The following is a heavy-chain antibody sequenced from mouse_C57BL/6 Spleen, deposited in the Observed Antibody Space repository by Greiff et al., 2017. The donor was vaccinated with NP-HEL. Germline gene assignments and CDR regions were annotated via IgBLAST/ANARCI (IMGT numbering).Heavy chain of an antibody. Sequence: QVQLQQPGAELVRPGTSVKLSCKASGYTFTSYWMHWVKQRPGQGLEWMGVIDPSDSYTNYNQKFKGKATLTVDTSSSTAYMQLSSLTSEDSAVYYCARRFITTVVADYWGQGTTLTVSS. CDR3: ARRFITTVVADY. CDR1: GYTFTSYW. D-gene: IGHD1-1*01. CDR2: IDPSDSYT. J-gene: IGHJ2*01. V-gene: IGHV1-59*01.